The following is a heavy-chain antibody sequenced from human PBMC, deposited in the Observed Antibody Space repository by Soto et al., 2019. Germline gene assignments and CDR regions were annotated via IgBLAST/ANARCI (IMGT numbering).Heavy chain of an antibody. Sequence: GGSLRLSCAASGFTFSSYEMDWVRQAPGKGLEWVSYISTSGSAIYYADSVKGRFIISRDNAESSLYLQMNSLRDEDTAVYYCRRDGTISGVVLVAPIQLSFDSWGQGTLVTVSS. V-gene: IGHV3-48*03. CDR2: ISTSGSAI. D-gene: IGHD3-3*01. CDR1: GFTFSSYE. CDR3: RRDGTISGVVLVAPIQLSFDS. J-gene: IGHJ4*02.